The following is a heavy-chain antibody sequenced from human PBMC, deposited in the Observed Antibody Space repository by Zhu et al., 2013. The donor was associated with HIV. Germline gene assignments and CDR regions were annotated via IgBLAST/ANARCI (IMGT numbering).Heavy chain of an antibody. J-gene: IGHJ6*01. CDR3: ASEGRGRTSCYDDYYYGMDV. D-gene: IGHD2-2*01. CDR2: IIPIFGTA. Sequence: QVQLVQSGAEVKKPGSSVKVSCKASGGTFSSYAISWVRQAPGQGLEWMGGIIPIFGTANYAQKFQGRVTITADESTSTAYMELSSLRSEDTAVYYCASEGRGRTSCYDDYYYGMDVWGPRGPQSPSPQ. CDR1: GGTFSSYA. V-gene: IGHV1-69*01.